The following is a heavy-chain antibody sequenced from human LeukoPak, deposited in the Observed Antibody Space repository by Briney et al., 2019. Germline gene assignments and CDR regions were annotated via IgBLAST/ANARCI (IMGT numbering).Heavy chain of an antibody. D-gene: IGHD1-26*01. J-gene: IGHJ4*02. CDR2: ITDSGDGT. V-gene: IGHV3-23*01. CDR3: AKDSPVATR. CDR1: GFTFSSSA. Sequence: GGSLRLSCAASGFTFSSSAMSWVRQAPGKGLEWVSSITDSGDGTYYADSVKGRFTISRDDSKNTLYLQMNSLRVEDTAVYYCAKDSPVATRWGQGTLVTVSS.